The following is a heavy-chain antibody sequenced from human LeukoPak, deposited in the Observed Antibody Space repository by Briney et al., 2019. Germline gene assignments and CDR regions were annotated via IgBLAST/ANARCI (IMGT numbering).Heavy chain of an antibody. D-gene: IGHD3/OR15-3a*01. CDR2: LDYSGTT. V-gene: IGHV4-39*07. CDR1: GDSISTSNFH. J-gene: IGHJ4*02. Sequence: SETLSLTCTVSGDSISTSNFHWVWIRQPPGKGLEWIGSLDYSGTTYYNPSLNTRVTLSVDTSKNQISLSLISVTDADRAVYYCARSRSNSRTDFEYWGQGTLVTVSS. CDR3: ARSRSNSRTDFEY.